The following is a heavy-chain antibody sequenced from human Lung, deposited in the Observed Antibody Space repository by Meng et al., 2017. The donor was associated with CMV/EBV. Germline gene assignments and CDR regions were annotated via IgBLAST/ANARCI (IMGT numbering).Heavy chain of an antibody. D-gene: IGHD1-14*01. V-gene: IGHV1-46*01. CDR1: GHSFTSYY. CDR3: ARGPDLNWFDP. J-gene: IGHJ5*02. Sequence: CTASGHSFTSYYIHWVRQAPGQGLDWMGIINPSAGSTTYAQKCQGRVTMTRDTSTATVYMGLSSLRSDDTAVYYCARGPDLNWFDPWGQGTLVTVSS. CDR2: INPSAGST.